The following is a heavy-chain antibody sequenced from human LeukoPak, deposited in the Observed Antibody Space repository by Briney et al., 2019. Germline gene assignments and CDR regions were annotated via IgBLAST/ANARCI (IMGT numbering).Heavy chain of an antibody. CDR3: ARGSTVFGVGKFDY. Sequence: ASVKVSCKASGYTFTSYGISWVRQAPGQGLEWMGWISAYNGNTNYAQKLQGRVTMTTDTSTSTAYMELRSLRSDDTAGYYCARGSTVFGVGKFDYWGQGTLVTVSS. CDR1: GYTFTSYG. D-gene: IGHD3-3*01. J-gene: IGHJ4*02. V-gene: IGHV1-18*01. CDR2: ISAYNGNT.